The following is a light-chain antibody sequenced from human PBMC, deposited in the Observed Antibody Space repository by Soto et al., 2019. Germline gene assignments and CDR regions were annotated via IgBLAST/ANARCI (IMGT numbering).Light chain of an antibody. CDR3: QQYNNWLPA. CDR2: GAS. J-gene: IGKJ1*01. CDR1: QSVRSN. Sequence: EIVMTQSPATLSVSPGEGATLSCRASQSVRSNLAWYQQKPGQAPRLLFYGASTRATGIPARFSASGSGTEFTLPISSLQSEDFAVYYCQQYNNWLPAFGQGTKVEIK. V-gene: IGKV3-15*01.